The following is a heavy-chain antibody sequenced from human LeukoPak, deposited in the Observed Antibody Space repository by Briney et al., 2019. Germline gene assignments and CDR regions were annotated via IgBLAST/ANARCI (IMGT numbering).Heavy chain of an antibody. J-gene: IGHJ6*03. CDR2: IIPIFGTA. V-gene: IGHV1-69*13. Sequence: GATVKVSCKASGGTFSSYAISWVRQAPGQGLEWMGGIIPIFGTANYAQKFQGRVTITADESTSTAYMELSSLRSEDTAVYYCATACSSTSGYESDYYYYMDVWGKGTTFTVSS. CDR3: ATACSSTSGYESDYYYYMDV. D-gene: IGHD2-2*01. CDR1: GGTFSSYA.